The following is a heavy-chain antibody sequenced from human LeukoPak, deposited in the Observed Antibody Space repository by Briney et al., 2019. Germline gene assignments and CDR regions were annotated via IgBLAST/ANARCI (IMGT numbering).Heavy chain of an antibody. CDR3: ARPSSGGLDWFDP. J-gene: IGHJ5*02. D-gene: IGHD3-16*01. Sequence: GASVKVSCKASGGTFSNYAISWVRQAPGQGLEWMGGIIPIFGTANYAQKFQGRVTITTDESTSTAYMELSSLRSEDTAVYYCARPSSGGLDWFDPWGQGTLVTVSS. CDR1: GGTFSNYA. V-gene: IGHV1-69*05. CDR2: IIPIFGTA.